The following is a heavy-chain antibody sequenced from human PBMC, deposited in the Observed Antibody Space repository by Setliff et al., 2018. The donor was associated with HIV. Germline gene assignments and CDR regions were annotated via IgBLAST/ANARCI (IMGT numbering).Heavy chain of an antibody. V-gene: IGHV4-4*07. D-gene: IGHD3-10*01. J-gene: IGHJ2*01. Sequence: SETLSLTCTVSGDSIGDYYWNWIRQPAGKGLEWIGRVYASAYSNYNPSLKSRVTMSVDTSQNQFSLKLRSVNAADTAVCYCARDWVTRSNYYGSGSPWYFDFWGRGILVTVSS. CDR2: VYASAYS. CDR1: GDSIGDYY. CDR3: ARDWVTRSNYYGSGSPWYFDF.